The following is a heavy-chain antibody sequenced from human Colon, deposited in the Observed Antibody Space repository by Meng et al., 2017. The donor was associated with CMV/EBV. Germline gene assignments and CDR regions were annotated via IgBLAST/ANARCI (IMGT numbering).Heavy chain of an antibody. D-gene: IGHD2-2*01. V-gene: IGHV3-21*01. CDR2: ISSSSTYI. CDR1: EFTFSTYS. CDR3: ARTLGHCNSTSCPDAFDV. J-gene: IGHJ3*01. Sequence: GGSLRLSCAASEFTFSTYSMNWVRQAPGKGLEWVSTISSSSTYIFYAESVKGRFTISRDNAKNSLYLQMSSLRAEDTAAYYCARTLGHCNSTSCPDAFDVWGQGTMVTVSS.